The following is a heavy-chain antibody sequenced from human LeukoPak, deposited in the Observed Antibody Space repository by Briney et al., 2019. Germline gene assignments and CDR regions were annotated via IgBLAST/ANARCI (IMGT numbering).Heavy chain of an antibody. J-gene: IGHJ6*03. V-gene: IGHV4-59*01. Sequence: PSETLSLTCTVSGGSISSYYWSWIRQPPGKGLEWIGYIYYSGSTNYNPSLKSRVTISVDTSKNQFSLKLSSVTAADTAVYYCARGLYSSSWYDYYYYYMDVWGKGTTVTVSS. CDR3: ARGLYSSSWYDYYYYYMDV. CDR2: IYYSGST. CDR1: GGSISSYY. D-gene: IGHD6-13*01.